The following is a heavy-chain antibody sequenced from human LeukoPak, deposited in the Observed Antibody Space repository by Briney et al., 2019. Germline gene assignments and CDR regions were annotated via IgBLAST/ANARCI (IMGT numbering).Heavy chain of an antibody. D-gene: IGHD4-17*01. CDR1: GFTFSSYG. V-gene: IGHV3-30*18. CDR3: AKGLRSDY. CDR2: ISYDGSNK. J-gene: IGHJ4*02. Sequence: GGSLRLSCAASGFTFSSYGMHWVRQAPGKGLEWVAVISYDGSNKYYADSVKGRFTISRDDSKNTLYLQMNSLRAEDTAVYFCAKGLRSDYWGQGTLVTVSS.